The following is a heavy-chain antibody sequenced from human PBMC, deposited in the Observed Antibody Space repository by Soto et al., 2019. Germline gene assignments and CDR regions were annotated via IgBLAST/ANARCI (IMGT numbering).Heavy chain of an antibody. D-gene: IGHD5-18*01. CDR3: AKYTSGTMRDY. V-gene: IGHV4-39*01. J-gene: IGHJ4*02. CDR2: FHYGGST. Sequence: PSETLSLTCIVSGDSITTTTSYWGWIRQSPGKGLEWIGSFHYGGSTSYNPSLKSRVTIFVDTSKNQFSLIVSYVTAADTAVYYCAKYTSGTMRDYWGQGTLVT. CDR1: GDSITTTTSY.